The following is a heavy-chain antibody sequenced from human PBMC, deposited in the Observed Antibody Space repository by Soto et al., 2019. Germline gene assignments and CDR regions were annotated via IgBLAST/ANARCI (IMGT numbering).Heavy chain of an antibody. Sequence: PGGSLRLSCAASGFTFSSYGMHWVRQAPGKGLEWVAVISYDGSNKYYADSVKGRFTISRDNSKNTLYLQMNSLRAEDTAVYYCANMMLGRYSSITLGRAFDIWGQGTMVTVSS. J-gene: IGHJ3*02. CDR2: ISYDGSNK. CDR1: GFTFSSYG. CDR3: ANMMLGRYSSITLGRAFDI. V-gene: IGHV3-30*18. D-gene: IGHD6-13*01.